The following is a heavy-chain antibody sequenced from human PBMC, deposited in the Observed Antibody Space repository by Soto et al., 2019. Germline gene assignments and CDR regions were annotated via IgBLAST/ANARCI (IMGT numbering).Heavy chain of an antibody. V-gene: IGHV4-39*01. J-gene: IGHJ4*02. CDR1: GGSISSSSYY. CDR2: IYYSGST. Sequence: PSETLSLTCTASGGSISSSSYYWGWIRQTPGKGLEWIGSIYYSGSTYYNLYLKSRVTISVDTSKNQFSLKLSSVTAADTAVYFCARQPGYSADRNFDYWGQGTLVTV. D-gene: IGHD3-9*01. CDR3: ARQPGYSADRNFDY.